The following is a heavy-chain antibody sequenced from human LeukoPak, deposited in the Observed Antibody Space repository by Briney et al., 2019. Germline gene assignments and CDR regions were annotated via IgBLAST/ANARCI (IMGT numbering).Heavy chain of an antibody. CDR1: GYTFTSYG. V-gene: IGHV1-18*04. CDR3: ARVVVAGGGNWFDP. Sequence: ASVKVSCKASGYTFTSYGISWVRQAPEQGLEWMGWISPYNGNTNYAQNLQGRVTMTTDTSTSTAYMELRSLRSDDTAVYYCARVVVAGGGNWFDPWGQGTLVTVSS. D-gene: IGHD6-19*01. CDR2: ISPYNGNT. J-gene: IGHJ5*02.